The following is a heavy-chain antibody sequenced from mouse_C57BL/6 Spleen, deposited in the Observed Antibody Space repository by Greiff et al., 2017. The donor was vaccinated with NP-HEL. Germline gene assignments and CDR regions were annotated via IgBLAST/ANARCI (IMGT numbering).Heavy chain of an antibody. V-gene: IGHV1-4*01. D-gene: IGHD2-2*01. CDR3: ARPHSGYDDYAMDY. Sequence: VQLQQSGAELARPGASVKMSCKASGYTFTSYTMHWVKQRPGQGLEWIGYINPSSGYTKYNQKFKDKATLTADKSSSTAYMQLRSLTSEYSAVYYCARPHSGYDDYAMDYWGQGTSVTVSA. J-gene: IGHJ4*01. CDR1: GYTFTSYT. CDR2: INPSSGYT.